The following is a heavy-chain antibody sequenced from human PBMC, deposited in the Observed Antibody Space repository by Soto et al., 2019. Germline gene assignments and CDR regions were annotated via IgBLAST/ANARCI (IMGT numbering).Heavy chain of an antibody. CDR3: ARDTPSPDYDILTGAPYYYYGMDV. J-gene: IGHJ6*02. V-gene: IGHV1-69*13. CDR1: GGTFSSYA. D-gene: IGHD3-9*01. CDR2: IIPIFGTA. Sequence: GASVKVSCKASGGTFSSYAISWVRQAPGQGLEWMGGIIPIFGTANYAQKFQGRVTITADESTSTAYMELSSLRSEDTAVYYCARDTPSPDYDILTGAPYYYYGMDVWGQGTTVTVSS.